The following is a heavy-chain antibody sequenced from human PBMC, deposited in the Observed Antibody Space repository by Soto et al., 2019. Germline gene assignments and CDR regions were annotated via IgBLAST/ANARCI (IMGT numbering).Heavy chain of an antibody. CDR3: TRRGCSTTGCYFN. V-gene: IGHV3-74*03. CDR2: INGDGSSI. CDR1: GFPFSSYW. J-gene: IGHJ4*02. Sequence: QPGGSLRLSCAASGFPFSSYWMHWVRQAPGKGLVWVSRINGDGSSITYADSVKGRFTISRDNAKNTLYLQMNSLRAEDAAVYYCTRRGCSTTGCYFNWGRGTLVTVSS. D-gene: IGHD2-2*01.